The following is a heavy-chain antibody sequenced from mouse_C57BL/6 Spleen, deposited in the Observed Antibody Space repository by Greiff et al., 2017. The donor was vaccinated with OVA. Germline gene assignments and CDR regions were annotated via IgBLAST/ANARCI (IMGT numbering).Heavy chain of an antibody. Sequence: VQLQQSGPELVKPGASVKIPCKASGYTFTDYNMDWVKQSHGKSLEWIGDINPNNGGTIYNQKFKGKATLTVDKSSSTAYMELRRLHSEDTVVYYGARGRGNNYRFAYWGQGTLVTVSA. V-gene: IGHV1-18*01. CDR2: INPNNGGT. J-gene: IGHJ3*01. D-gene: IGHD2-1*01. CDR3: ARGRGNNYRFAY. CDR1: GYTFTDYN.